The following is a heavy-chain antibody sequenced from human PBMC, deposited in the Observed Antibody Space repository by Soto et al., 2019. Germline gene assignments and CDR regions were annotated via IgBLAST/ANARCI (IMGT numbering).Heavy chain of an antibody. CDR3: AKGAPGITGSLDY. CDR1: GFTFSSYG. J-gene: IGHJ4*02. CDR2: ISYDGSNK. D-gene: IGHD1-20*01. Sequence: GGSLRLSCAASGFTFSSYGMHWVRQAPGKGLEWVAVISYDGSNKYYADSVKGRFTISRDNSKNTLYLQMNSLRAEDTAVYYCAKGAPGITGSLDYWGQGTLVT. V-gene: IGHV3-30*18.